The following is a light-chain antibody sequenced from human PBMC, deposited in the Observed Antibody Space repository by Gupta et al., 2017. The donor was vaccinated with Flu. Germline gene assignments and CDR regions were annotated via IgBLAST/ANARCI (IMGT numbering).Light chain of an antibody. Sequence: QGDSLRSYYASWYQQKPAQAPVLVIYGKNNRPSGIPGRFSGSSSGNTASLTITGAQAEDEADYYCNSRDSSGNHYVFGTGTKVTVL. J-gene: IGLJ1*01. CDR1: SLRSYY. V-gene: IGLV3-19*01. CDR3: NSRDSSGNHYV. CDR2: GKN.